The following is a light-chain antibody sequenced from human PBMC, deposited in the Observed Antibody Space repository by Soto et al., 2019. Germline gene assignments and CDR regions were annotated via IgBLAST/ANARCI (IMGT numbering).Light chain of an antibody. CDR3: QQRSNWLT. CDR1: QSVRSY. J-gene: IGKJ4*01. CDR2: DAS. Sequence: EIVLTQSPATLSLSPGERATLSCRASQSVRSYLAWYQQKPGQAPRLLIYDASSRATGIPARFSGSGSGTDFTLTICSLEPEDFAVYYCQQRSNWLTFGGGTKVEIK. V-gene: IGKV3-11*01.